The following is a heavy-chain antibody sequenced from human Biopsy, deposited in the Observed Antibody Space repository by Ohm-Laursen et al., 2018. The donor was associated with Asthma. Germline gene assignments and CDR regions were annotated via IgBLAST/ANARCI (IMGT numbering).Heavy chain of an antibody. CDR2: IYSGGTS. CDR1: GFAVSRDH. D-gene: IGHD3-22*01. J-gene: IGHJ4*02. Sequence: GSLRLSCAPSGFAVSRDHMFWVRQAPGKGLEWVSVIYSGGTSHTADSVRGRFTISRDYSKHTLYLQMHSLRAEDTAVYYCVRGDSSNWSHYYFDYWGQGTLVTVSS. CDR3: VRGDSSNWSHYYFDY. V-gene: IGHV3-53*01.